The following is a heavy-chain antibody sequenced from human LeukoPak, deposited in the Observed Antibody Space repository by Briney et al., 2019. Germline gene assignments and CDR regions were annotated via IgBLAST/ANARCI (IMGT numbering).Heavy chain of an antibody. CDR1: GFTFSSYE. D-gene: IGHD6-13*01. CDR2: ISSSGSTI. V-gene: IGHV3-48*03. J-gene: IGHJ4*02. CDR3: ARERSPGIAAAGPPDY. Sequence: GGSLRLSCAASGFTFSSYEMNWVRQAPGKGLEWVSYISSSGSTIYYADSVKGRFTISRDNAKNSLYLQMNSLRAEDTAVYYCARERSPGIAAAGPPDYWGQGTLVTVSS.